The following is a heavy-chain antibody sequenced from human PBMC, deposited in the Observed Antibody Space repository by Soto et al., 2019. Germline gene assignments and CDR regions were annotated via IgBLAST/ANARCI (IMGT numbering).Heavy chain of an antibody. Sequence: QVQLQQSGAGLLKPSETLSLNCTVAGGSFRGYYWGWVRQPPGKGLEWIGEINHSGSSNYHPSLKSRLTISVATSKNQFSLTVNSVTPADTAVYYCARGEITLLGGMDVWGQGTTVTVSS. V-gene: IGHV4-34*02. CDR3: ARGEITLLGGMDV. CDR2: INHSGSS. D-gene: IGHD3-10*01. CDR1: GGSFRGYY. J-gene: IGHJ6*02.